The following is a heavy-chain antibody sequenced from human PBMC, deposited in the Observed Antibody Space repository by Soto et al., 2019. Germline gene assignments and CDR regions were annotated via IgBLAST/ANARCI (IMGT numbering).Heavy chain of an antibody. Sequence: VKVSCKASGYTFTSYGISWVRQAPGQGLEWMGWISAYNGNTNYAQKLQGRVTMTTDTSTSTAYMELRSLRSDDTAVYYCARDLIGGNSNWFDPWGQGTLVTVSS. D-gene: IGHD2-21*02. V-gene: IGHV1-18*01. CDR2: ISAYNGNT. CDR3: ARDLIGGNSNWFDP. J-gene: IGHJ5*02. CDR1: GYTFTSYG.